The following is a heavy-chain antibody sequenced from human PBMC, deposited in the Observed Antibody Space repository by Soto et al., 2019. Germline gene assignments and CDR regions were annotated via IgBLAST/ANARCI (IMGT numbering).Heavy chain of an antibody. Sequence: SVNVSFKSSGFTFTSSPVQWLRQGRGQRLECIGWIVVGSGNTNYAQKFQERVTITRDMSTSTAYMELSSLRSEDTAVYYCAATPRRYCSGGSCDSYPWGQGTLVTVSS. J-gene: IGHJ5*02. CDR2: IVVGSGNT. CDR1: GFTFTSSP. CDR3: AATPRRYCSGGSCDSYP. D-gene: IGHD2-15*01. V-gene: IGHV1-58*01.